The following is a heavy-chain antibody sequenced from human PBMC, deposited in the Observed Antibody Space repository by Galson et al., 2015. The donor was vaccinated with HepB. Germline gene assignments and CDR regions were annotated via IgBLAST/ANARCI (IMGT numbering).Heavy chain of an antibody. V-gene: IGHV4-31*03. Sequence: LSLTCTVSGASINSDNYYWNWIRQLPGKGLEWIGYISYSGSTYYNPSLKSRVTISLDTSKNQFSLKLSSVTAADTAVYYCARAPYGSGSYYSNNWLDPWGQGTLVTVSS. CDR3: ARAPYGSGSYYSNNWLDP. CDR1: GASINSDNYY. CDR2: ISYSGST. D-gene: IGHD3-10*01. J-gene: IGHJ5*02.